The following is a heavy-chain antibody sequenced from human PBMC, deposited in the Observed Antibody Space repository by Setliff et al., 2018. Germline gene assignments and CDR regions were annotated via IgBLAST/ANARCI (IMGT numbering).Heavy chain of an antibody. CDR3: ARDSSHFIRVLDS. CDR2: ISGSSSNFI. D-gene: IGHD3-10*01. CDR1: GFTFSAST. Sequence: GGSLRLSCAASGFTFSASTMNWVRQAPGKGLEWVSSISGSSSNFIYYADSVKGRFTISRDNAKNSLFLQMDNQRAEDTAQYFCARDSSHFIRVLDSWGQGTLVTVSS. V-gene: IGHV3-21*01. J-gene: IGHJ4*02.